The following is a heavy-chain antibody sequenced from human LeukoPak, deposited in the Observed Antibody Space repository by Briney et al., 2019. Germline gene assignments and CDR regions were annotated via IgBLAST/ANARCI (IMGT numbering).Heavy chain of an antibody. CDR2: VERDGTTK. CDR1: GFTFSSLG. V-gene: IGHV3-30*12. Sequence: GGSLRLSCLGSGFTFSSLGMHWVRQAPGKGLEWVAFVERDGTTKYYADSVKGRFTISRDNAKNSLYLQMNSLRAEDTAVYYCARGLGGGYDYYYYYYMDVWGKGTTVTVSS. J-gene: IGHJ6*03. CDR3: ARGLGGGYDYYYYYYMDV. D-gene: IGHD5-12*01.